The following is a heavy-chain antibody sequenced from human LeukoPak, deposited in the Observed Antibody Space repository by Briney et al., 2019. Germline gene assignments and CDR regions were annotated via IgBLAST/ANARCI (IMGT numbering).Heavy chain of an antibody. CDR3: AGSYYYDSSGSGIIDY. V-gene: IGHV1-69*06. CDR1: GYTFTSYG. D-gene: IGHD3-22*01. Sequence: SVKVSCKASGYTFTSYGISWVRQAPGQGLEWMGGIIPIFGTANYAQKFQGRVTITADKSTSTAYMELSSLRSEDTAVYYCAGSYYYDSSGSGIIDYWGQGTLVTVSS. CDR2: IIPIFGTA. J-gene: IGHJ4*02.